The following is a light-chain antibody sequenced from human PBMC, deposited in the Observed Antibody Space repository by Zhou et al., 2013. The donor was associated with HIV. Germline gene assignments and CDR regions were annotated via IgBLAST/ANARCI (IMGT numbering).Light chain of an antibody. CDR2: GAS. V-gene: IGKV3-15*01. CDR1: QSVSTFY. CDR3: QQYNNWPWT. Sequence: EIVMTQSPATLSLSPGERAILSCRASQSVSTFYLAWYQQRPGQAPRLLIYGASTRATGIPARFSGSGSGTEFTLTISSLQSEDFAVYYCQQYNNWPWTFGQGTKVGNQ. J-gene: IGKJ1*01.